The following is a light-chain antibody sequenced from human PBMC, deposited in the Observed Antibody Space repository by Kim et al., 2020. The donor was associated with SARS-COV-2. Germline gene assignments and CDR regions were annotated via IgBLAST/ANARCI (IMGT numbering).Light chain of an antibody. CDR3: HQTGSLPQT. J-gene: IGKJ1*01. V-gene: IGKV1-39*01. CDR2: SAS. CDR1: QTISVD. Sequence: DIQMTQSPSSLSASVGDRVTISCRASQTISVDLNWYQQKPGKAPKLLIHSASTLHDDVPSRFSGSGSGTDFTLTIDGLQPEDFATYSCHQTGSLPQTFGQGTRVDIK.